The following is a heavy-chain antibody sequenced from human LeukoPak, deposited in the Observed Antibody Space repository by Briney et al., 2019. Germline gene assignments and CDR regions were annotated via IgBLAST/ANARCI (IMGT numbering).Heavy chain of an antibody. CDR3: ARHPPRDGSAFDY. CDR2: MYYSGTT. CDR1: GGSISSGSYY. Sequence: SETLSLTCTVSGGSISSGSYYWGWIRQPPGKGLEWIESMYYSGTTFYSPSLKSQVTISVDTSKNQLSLKLGSVTAADTAVYYCARHPPRDGSAFDYWGQGTLVTVSS. J-gene: IGHJ4*02. V-gene: IGHV4-39*01.